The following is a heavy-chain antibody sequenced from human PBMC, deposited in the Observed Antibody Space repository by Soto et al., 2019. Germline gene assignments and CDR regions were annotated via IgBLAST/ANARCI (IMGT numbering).Heavy chain of an antibody. J-gene: IGHJ4*02. CDR1: GFSLSTSGVG. V-gene: IGHV2-5*02. Sequence: QITLKESGPTLVKPTQALTLTCTFSGFSLSTSGVGVGWIRQPPGKALEWLALIYWDDDKRYSPSLKSRLTITKDTSKNQVVLTMTNMDPVDTATYYCAHRPSYCSGGSCYSGFDYWGQGTLVTVSS. CDR3: AHRPSYCSGGSCYSGFDY. CDR2: IYWDDDK. D-gene: IGHD2-15*01.